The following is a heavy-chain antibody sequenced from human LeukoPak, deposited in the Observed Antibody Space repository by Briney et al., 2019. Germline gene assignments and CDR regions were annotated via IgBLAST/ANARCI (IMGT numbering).Heavy chain of an antibody. V-gene: IGHV3-30*03. Sequence: PGRSLRLSCAASGFTFSSYGMHWVRQAPGKGLEWVAVISYDGSNKYYADSVKGRFTISRDNSKNTLYLQMNSLRAEDTAVYYCEAPGGYFDYGGQGTLVTVSS. CDR3: EAPGGYFDY. CDR2: ISYDGSNK. J-gene: IGHJ4*02. D-gene: IGHD3-10*01. CDR1: GFTFSSYG.